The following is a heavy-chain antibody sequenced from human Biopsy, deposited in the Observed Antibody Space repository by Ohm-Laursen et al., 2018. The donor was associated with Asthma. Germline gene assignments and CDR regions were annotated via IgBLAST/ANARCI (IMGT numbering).Heavy chain of an antibody. V-gene: IGHV1-3*04. CDR2: VNTGNGDT. D-gene: IGHD3-9*01. J-gene: IGHJ3*01. Sequence: VTIACQASGYYFISFAIHWARQPPGQRLEWLGWVNTGNGDTKHSQKFQGRVTITRDTSASTAYMELGSLRSEDTATYYCARTYYDFLTGQVKDVFGVWGQGTMVTVSS. CDR3: ARTYYDFLTGQVKDVFGV. CDR1: GYYFISFA.